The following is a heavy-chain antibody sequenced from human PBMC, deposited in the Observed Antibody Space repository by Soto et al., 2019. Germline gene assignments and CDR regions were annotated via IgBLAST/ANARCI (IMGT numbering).Heavy chain of an antibody. J-gene: IGHJ6*02. CDR1: GVTFSSYA. Sequence: SVKVSCEASGVTFSSYAISWVRQAPGQGLEWMGGIIPIFGTANYAQKFQGRVTITADESTSTAYMELSSLRSEDTAVYYCAGGEYSYGVRDYNGMDVWGQGTTVTVSS. CDR2: IIPIFGTA. CDR3: AGGEYSYGVRDYNGMDV. V-gene: IGHV1-69*13. D-gene: IGHD5-18*01.